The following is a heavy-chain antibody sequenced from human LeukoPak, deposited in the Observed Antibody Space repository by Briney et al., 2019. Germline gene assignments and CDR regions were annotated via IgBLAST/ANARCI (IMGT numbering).Heavy chain of an antibody. D-gene: IGHD3-10*01. CDR2: VSSSSSYT. V-gene: IGHV3-11*06. J-gene: IGHJ5*02. CDR3: ARDIFGSGSQEWFDP. CDR1: GFTFSDYY. Sequence: GGSLRLSCAASGFTFSDYYMSWIRQAPGKGLEWVSYVSSSSSYTNYADSVKGRFTISRDNAKNLLYLQMNSLRAEDTAVYYCARDIFGSGSQEWFDPWGQGTLVTVSS.